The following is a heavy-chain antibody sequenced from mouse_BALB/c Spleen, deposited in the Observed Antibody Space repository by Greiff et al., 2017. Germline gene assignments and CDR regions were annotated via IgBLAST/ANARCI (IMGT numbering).Heavy chain of an antibody. Sequence: EVHLVESGAGLVKPGGSLKLSCAASGFTFSSYAMPWVRQSPEQRLEWVAEISSGGSYTYYPDTVTGRFTISRDNAKNTLYLEMSSLRSEDTAMYYCARGTTYGTPFAYWGQGTLVTVSA. V-gene: IGHV5-9-4*01. CDR3: ARGTTYGTPFAY. CDR2: ISSGGSYT. CDR1: GFTFSSYA. J-gene: IGHJ3*01. D-gene: IGHD5-5*01.